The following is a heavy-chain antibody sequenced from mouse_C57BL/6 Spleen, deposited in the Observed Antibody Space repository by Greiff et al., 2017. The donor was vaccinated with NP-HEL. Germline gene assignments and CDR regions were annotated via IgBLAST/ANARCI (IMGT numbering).Heavy chain of an antibody. CDR2: IDPSDSYT. CDR3: ATKAFITTVVAPFDY. J-gene: IGHJ2*01. Sequence: VQLQQPGAELVKPGASVKLSCKASGYTFTSYWMQWVKQRPGQGLEWIGEIDPSDSYTNYNQKFKGKATLTVDTSSSTAYMQLSSLTSEDSAVYYCATKAFITTVVAPFDYWGQGTTLTVSS. CDR1: GYTFTSYW. V-gene: IGHV1-50*01. D-gene: IGHD1-1*01.